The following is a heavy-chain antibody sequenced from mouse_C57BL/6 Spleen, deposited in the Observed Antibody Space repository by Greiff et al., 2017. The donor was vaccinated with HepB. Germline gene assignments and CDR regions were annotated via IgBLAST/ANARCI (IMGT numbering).Heavy chain of an antibody. V-gene: IGHV5-4*01. CDR2: ISDGGSYT. Sequence: EVQRVESGGGLVKPGGSLKLSCAASGFTFSSYAMSWVRQTPEKRLEWVATISDGGSYTYYPDNVKGRFTISRDNAKNNLYLQMSHLKSEDTAMYYCARFYGNYVDDAMDYWGQGTSVTVSS. J-gene: IGHJ4*01. D-gene: IGHD2-1*01. CDR1: GFTFSSYA. CDR3: ARFYGNYVDDAMDY.